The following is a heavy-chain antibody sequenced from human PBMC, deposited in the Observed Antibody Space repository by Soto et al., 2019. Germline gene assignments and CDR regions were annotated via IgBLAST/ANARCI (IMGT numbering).Heavy chain of an antibody. CDR1: GFICSSYD. V-gene: IGHV3-23*01. J-gene: IGHJ3*02. CDR3: AKATATGGGAFDI. Sequence: PGESLRLSCAASGFICSSYDMSWVRQAPGKGLEWVSTILVGGSTHYPDSVKGRFTISRDNSKNTVFLQMNSLTAGDTAVYYCAKATATGGGAFDICGQGTMVTVSS. CDR2: ILVGGST. D-gene: IGHD2-8*02.